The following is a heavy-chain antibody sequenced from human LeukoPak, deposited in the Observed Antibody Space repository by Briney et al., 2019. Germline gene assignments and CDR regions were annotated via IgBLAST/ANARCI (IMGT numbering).Heavy chain of an antibody. J-gene: IGHJ3*02. D-gene: IGHD4-23*01. CDR2: IYYSGST. V-gene: IGHV4-59*08. CDR3: ARPRIPAVAPYAFDI. CDR1: GGSTSSYY. Sequence: SETLSLTCTVSGGSTSSYYWSWIRQPPGKGLEWIGYIYYSGSTNYNPSLKSRVTISVDTSKNQFSLKLSSVTAADTAVYYCARPRIPAVAPYAFDIWGQGTMVTVSS.